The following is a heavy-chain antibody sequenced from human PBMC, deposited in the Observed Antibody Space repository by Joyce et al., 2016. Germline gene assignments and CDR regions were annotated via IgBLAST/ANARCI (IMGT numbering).Heavy chain of an antibody. Sequence: QVQLQQWGAGLLKPSETLSLTCAVYGGSFSGYYWGWIRQPPGKGLECIGEIKDSRSTNYNPSLKSRITISVDTSKNQFSLKLSSVTAADTAVYYCASLNYYDSSGYYYFDYWGQGTLVTVSS. J-gene: IGHJ4*02. V-gene: IGHV4-34*01. CDR1: GGSFSGYY. CDR3: ASLNYYDSSGYYYFDY. CDR2: IKDSRST. D-gene: IGHD3-22*01.